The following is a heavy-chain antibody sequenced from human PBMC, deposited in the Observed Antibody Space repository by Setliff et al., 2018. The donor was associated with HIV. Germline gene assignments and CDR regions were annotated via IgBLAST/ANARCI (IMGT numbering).Heavy chain of an antibody. J-gene: IGHJ6*02. Sequence: GGSLRLSCVASGFSINNYDMNWVRQAPGKGLEWISHISSTSKTKYYAESVRGRISVSRDNAKNSLYLEMISLRADDTAVYYCARDYLYYNLYNGSPVYGMDVWGQGTTVTVSS. CDR3: ARDYLYYNLYNGSPVYGMDV. V-gene: IGHV3-48*03. D-gene: IGHD3-3*01. CDR1: GFSINNYD. CDR2: ISSTSKTK.